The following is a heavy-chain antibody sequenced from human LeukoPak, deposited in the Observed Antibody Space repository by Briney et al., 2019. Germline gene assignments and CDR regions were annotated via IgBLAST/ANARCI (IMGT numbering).Heavy chain of an antibody. J-gene: IGHJ6*03. Sequence: GGSLRLSCAASGFTFSSYSMNWVRQAPGKGLEWVSSISSSSSYIYYADSVKGRFTISRDNAKNSLYLQMNSPRAEDTAVYYCARIPGLATYYYYMDVWGKGTTVTVSS. CDR2: ISSSSSYI. CDR1: GFTFSSYS. CDR3: ARIPGLATYYYYMDV. D-gene: IGHD5-12*01. V-gene: IGHV3-21*01.